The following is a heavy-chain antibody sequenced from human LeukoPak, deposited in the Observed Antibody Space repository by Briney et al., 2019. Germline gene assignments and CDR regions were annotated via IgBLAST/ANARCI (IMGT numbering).Heavy chain of an antibody. Sequence: GGSLKISCKGSGYSFTSYWIGWVRQMPGKGLEWMGIIYPGDSDTRYSPSFQGQVTISADKSISTAYLQWSSLKASDTAMYYCARRLGYCSSTSCYTTFDYWGQGTLVTVSS. V-gene: IGHV5-51*01. J-gene: IGHJ4*02. CDR1: GYSFTSYW. D-gene: IGHD2-2*02. CDR3: ARRLGYCSSTSCYTTFDY. CDR2: IYPGDSDT.